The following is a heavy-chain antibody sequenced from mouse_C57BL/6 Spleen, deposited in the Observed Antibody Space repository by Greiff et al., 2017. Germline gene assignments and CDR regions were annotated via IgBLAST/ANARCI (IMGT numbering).Heavy chain of an antibody. D-gene: IGHD1-1*01. J-gene: IGHJ1*03. V-gene: IGHV1-64*01. CDR3: ARITTVVATWYFDV. Sequence: QVQLQQPGAELVKPGASVKLSCKASGYTFTSYWMHWVKQRPGQGLEWIGMIHPNSGSTNYNEKFKSKATLTVDKSSSTAYMQLSSLTSEDSAVYYCARITTVVATWYFDVWGTGTTVTVSS. CDR1: GYTFTSYW. CDR2: IHPNSGST.